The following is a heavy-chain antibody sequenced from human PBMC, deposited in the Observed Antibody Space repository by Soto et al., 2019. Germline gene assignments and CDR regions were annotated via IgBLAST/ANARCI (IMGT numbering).Heavy chain of an antibody. CDR2: INEDGSQK. CDR3: ARVGRYGWDFDH. Sequence: GGSLRLSCAASEFSFRSYWMTWVRQAPGKGLEWVALINEDGSQKYYVGSVKGRFIISRDNAKDSVYMQMDSLRAGDTAVYFCARVGRYGWDFDHWGQGTLVTVSS. V-gene: IGHV3-7*01. J-gene: IGHJ4*02. CDR1: EFSFRSYW. D-gene: IGHD5-18*01.